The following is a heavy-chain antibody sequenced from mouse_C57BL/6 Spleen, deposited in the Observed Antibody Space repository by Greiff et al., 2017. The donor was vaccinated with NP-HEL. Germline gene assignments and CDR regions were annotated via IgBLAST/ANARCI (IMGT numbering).Heavy chain of an antibody. J-gene: IGHJ4*01. CDR3: ARPYYYGSIYAMDY. CDR1: GFTFSDYG. V-gene: IGHV5-17*01. Sequence: EVKVVESGGGLVKPGGSLKLSCAASGFTFSDYGMHWVRQAPEKGLEWVAYISSGSSTIYYADTVKGRFTISRDNAKNTLFLQMTSLRSEDTAMYYCARPYYYGSIYAMDYWGQGTSVTVSS. D-gene: IGHD1-1*01. CDR2: ISSGSSTI.